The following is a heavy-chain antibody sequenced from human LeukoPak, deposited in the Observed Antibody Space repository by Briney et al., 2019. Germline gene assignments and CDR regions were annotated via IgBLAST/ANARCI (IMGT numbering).Heavy chain of an antibody. Sequence: SETLSLTCAVSGGSISSSNWWSWVRQPPGKGLEWIGEIYHSGSTNYNPSLKSRVTTSVDKSKNQFSLKLSSVTAADTAVYYCASGYYYDSSGYYPWAFDIWGQGTMVTVSS. CDR2: IYHSGST. V-gene: IGHV4-4*02. D-gene: IGHD3-22*01. CDR1: GGSISSSNW. J-gene: IGHJ3*02. CDR3: ASGYYYDSSGYYPWAFDI.